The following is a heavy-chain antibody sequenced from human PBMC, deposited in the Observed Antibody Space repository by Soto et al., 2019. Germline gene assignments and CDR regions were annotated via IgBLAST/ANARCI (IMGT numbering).Heavy chain of an antibody. CDR3: ARAGYCSGGTCFHGNCDY. J-gene: IGHJ4*02. Sequence: QVQLVQSGAEVKRPGASVKVSCKASGYTFTTYYMHWVRQAPGQGLEWLGIINPNGGSTTYAQKFQGRVTMTRATSTRTVYLALSSLRSEDTAVYYCARAGYCSGGTCFHGNCDYWGQGTLVTVSA. D-gene: IGHD2-15*01. CDR2: INPNGGST. CDR1: GYTFTTYY. V-gene: IGHV1-46*01.